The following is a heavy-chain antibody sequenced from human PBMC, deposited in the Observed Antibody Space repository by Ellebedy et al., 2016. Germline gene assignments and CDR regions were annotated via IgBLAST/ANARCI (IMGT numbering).Heavy chain of an antibody. Sequence: ASVKVSCKASGYTVTSYGINWVRQAPGQGLEWMGWISAYHSNTNYAQKFQGRVTITRDTSASTAYMELSSLRSEDTAVYYCAREVVAAAGIQPNFDYWGQGTLVTVSS. CDR1: GYTVTSYG. D-gene: IGHD6-13*01. V-gene: IGHV1-18*01. CDR2: ISAYHSNT. CDR3: AREVVAAAGIQPNFDY. J-gene: IGHJ4*02.